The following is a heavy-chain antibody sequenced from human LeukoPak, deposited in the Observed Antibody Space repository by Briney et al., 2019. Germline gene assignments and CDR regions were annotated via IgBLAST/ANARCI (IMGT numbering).Heavy chain of an antibody. CDR2: IWYDGSNK. D-gene: IGHD4-17*01. CDR3: AGDYGEYHYGMDV. CDR1: GFTFSSYG. J-gene: IGHJ6*02. V-gene: IGHV3-33*01. Sequence: PGRSLRLSCAASGFTFSSYGMHWVRQAPGKGLEWVAVIWYDGSNKCYADSVKGRFTISRDNSKNTLYLQMNSLRAEDTAVYYCAGDYGEYHYGMDVWGQGTTVTVSS.